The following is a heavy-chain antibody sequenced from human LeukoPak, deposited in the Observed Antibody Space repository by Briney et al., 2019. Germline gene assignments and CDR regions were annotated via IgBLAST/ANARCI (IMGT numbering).Heavy chain of an antibody. D-gene: IGHD6-6*01. CDR1: GFTFSSYW. J-gene: IGHJ4*02. Sequence: PGGSLRLSCAASGFTFSSYWMSWVRQAPGKGLEWVANIKQDGSEKYYVDSVKGRFTISRDNAKNTLYLQMNSLRAEDTAVYYCARGLLRGSSSSKAYYFDYWGQGTLVTVSS. CDR3: ARGLLRGSSSSKAYYFDY. V-gene: IGHV3-7*01. CDR2: IKQDGSEK.